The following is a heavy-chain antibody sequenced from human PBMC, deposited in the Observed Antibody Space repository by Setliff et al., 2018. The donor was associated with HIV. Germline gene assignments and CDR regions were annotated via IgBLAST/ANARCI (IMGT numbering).Heavy chain of an antibody. D-gene: IGHD3-16*01. CDR2: ISGSNSRT. CDR1: GLNFMFFA. Sequence: GGSLRLSCTAPGLNFMFFAMSWVRQAPGKGLEWVSGISGSNSRTDYVDSVKGRFTISRDKSKNTLYLQMSSLRAGDTAVYYCAREIRTVYTGGHYFYGIDVWGQGTAVTVSS. J-gene: IGHJ6*02. V-gene: IGHV3-23*01. CDR3: AREIRTVYTGGHYFYGIDV.